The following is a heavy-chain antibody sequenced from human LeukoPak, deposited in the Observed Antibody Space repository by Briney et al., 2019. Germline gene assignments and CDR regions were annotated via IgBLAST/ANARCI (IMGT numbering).Heavy chain of an antibody. CDR2: LYHSGST. J-gene: IGHJ4*02. D-gene: IGHD5-18*01. CDR3: EKMGYNYGYDD. V-gene: IGHV4-38-2*01. CDR1: GYSITNGYY. Sequence: SETLSLTCVVSGYSITNGYYWGWIRQPPGKGLELIGRLYHSGSTDSNPSLESRVTISVATSKNQFSLKLSSVPAADTAVYYCEKMGYNYGYDDWGQGSLVIVSS.